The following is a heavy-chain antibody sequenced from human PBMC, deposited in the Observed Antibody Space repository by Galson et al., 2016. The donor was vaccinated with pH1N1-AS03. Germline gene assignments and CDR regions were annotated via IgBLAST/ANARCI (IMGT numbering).Heavy chain of an antibody. CDR2: IYYTGDI. Sequence: ETLSLTCTVSGGSINSYYWTWIRQPPGKGLEWIGQIYYTGDIIYTPSLRSRVTISVDTSKNQLSLSLSSVTAADTAVYYCGRHLRNSYSMDVWGQRTTVTVSS. CDR1: GGSINSYY. D-gene: IGHD2-21*01. V-gene: IGHV4-59*08. J-gene: IGHJ6*02. CDR3: GRHLRNSYSMDV.